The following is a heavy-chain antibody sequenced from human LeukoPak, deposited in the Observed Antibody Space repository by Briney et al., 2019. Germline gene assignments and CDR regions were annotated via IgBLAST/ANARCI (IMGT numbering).Heavy chain of an antibody. CDR3: ARDGDRANDAFDI. V-gene: IGHV3-30*02. Sequence: PGGSLRLSCAASGFTFSSYGMHWVRQAPGKGLEWVAFIRYDGSNKYYADSVKGRFTISRDNSKNTLYLQMNSLRAEDTAVYYCARDGDRANDAFDIWGQGTMVTVSS. J-gene: IGHJ3*02. D-gene: IGHD4/OR15-4a*01. CDR2: IRYDGSNK. CDR1: GFTFSSYG.